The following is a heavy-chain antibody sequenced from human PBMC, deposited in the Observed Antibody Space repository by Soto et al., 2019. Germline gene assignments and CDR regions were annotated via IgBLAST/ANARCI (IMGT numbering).Heavy chain of an antibody. CDR1: GFTFSDYY. V-gene: IGHV3-72*01. CDR2: IRNEANSYTA. Sequence: EVQLVESGGGLVQPGGSLRLSCAASGFTFSDYYMDWVRQAPGKGLDWVGRIRNEANSYTAEYAASVKGRFTMSRDDSKNSLYLQMNSLKTEDTAVYYCTRVPTPVPAAIDIWGQGTMDTVSS. D-gene: IGHD2-15*01. J-gene: IGHJ3*02. CDR3: TRVPTPVPAAIDI.